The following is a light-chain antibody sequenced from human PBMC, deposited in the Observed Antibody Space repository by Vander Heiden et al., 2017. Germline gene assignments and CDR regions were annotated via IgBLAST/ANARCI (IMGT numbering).Light chain of an antibody. V-gene: IGKV4-1*01. CDR2: WAS. Sequence: DIVMTQSPDSLAVSLGERATINCKSSQSVLYSSNNKNFLTWYQQKPGQPPKKVISWASTRESGVPDRFSGSGSGTDFTLTISSLQAEDVAVYYCQQYYTSPWTFGQGTKVEIK. CDR3: QQYYTSPWT. CDR1: QSVLYSSNNKNF. J-gene: IGKJ1*01.